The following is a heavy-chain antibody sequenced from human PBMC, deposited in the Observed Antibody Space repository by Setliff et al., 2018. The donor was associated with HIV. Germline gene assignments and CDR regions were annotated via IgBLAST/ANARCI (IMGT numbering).Heavy chain of an antibody. CDR2: INWNGGST. CDR3: ARDTTYYDMSGYPYMDV. D-gene: IGHD3-9*01. V-gene: IGHV3-20*04. J-gene: IGHJ6*03. CDR1: GFTFDYYG. Sequence: GGSLRLSCAASGFTFDYYGMSWVRQAPGKGLEWVSGINWNGGSTGYADSVKGRFTISRDNAKNSLFLQMNSLRAEDTALYYCARDTTYYDMSGYPYMDVWGKGTTVTVSS.